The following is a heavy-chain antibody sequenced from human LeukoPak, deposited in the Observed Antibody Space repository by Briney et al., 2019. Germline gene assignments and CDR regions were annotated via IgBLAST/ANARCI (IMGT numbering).Heavy chain of an antibody. J-gene: IGHJ3*02. CDR3: ARDLVWAHAFDI. V-gene: IGHV4-39*02. Sequence: TSETLSLTCSVSGGSITTSSYYWGWIRQPPEKGLEWIGSIYYTGGTSYSPSLKSRVTISVDTSKNQFSLRLSSVTAADTAVYYCARDLVWAHAFDIWGQGIMATVSS. CDR2: IYYTGGT. D-gene: IGHD2-2*01. CDR1: GGSITTSSYY.